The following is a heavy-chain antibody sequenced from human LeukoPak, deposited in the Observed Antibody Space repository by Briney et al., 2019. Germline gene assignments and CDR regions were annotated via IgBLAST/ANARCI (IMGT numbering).Heavy chain of an antibody. CDR3: ARVMIYYGSGSYPYCMDV. J-gene: IGHJ6*02. D-gene: IGHD3-10*01. CDR2: INPNSGGT. V-gene: IGHV1-2*02. Sequence: ASVKVSCKASGYTFTGYYIHWVRQAPGQGLEWMGWINPNSGGTNYAQKFQGRVTTTRDTSISTAYMELGRLRSDDTAVYYCARVMIYYGSGSYPYCMDVWGQGTTVTVSS. CDR1: GYTFTGYY.